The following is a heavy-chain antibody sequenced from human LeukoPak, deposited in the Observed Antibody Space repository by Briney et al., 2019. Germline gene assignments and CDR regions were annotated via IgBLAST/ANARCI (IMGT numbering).Heavy chain of an antibody. CDR2: IRYDGSNK. Sequence: GGSLRLSCAASGFTFSSYGMHWVRQAPGKGLEWVAFIRYDGSNKYYADSVKGRFTISRDNSKNTLYLQMNSLRAEDTAVYYCAKDRDFDWYFDYWGQGTLVTVSS. J-gene: IGHJ4*02. D-gene: IGHD3-9*01. CDR3: AKDRDFDWYFDY. V-gene: IGHV3-30*02. CDR1: GFTFSSYG.